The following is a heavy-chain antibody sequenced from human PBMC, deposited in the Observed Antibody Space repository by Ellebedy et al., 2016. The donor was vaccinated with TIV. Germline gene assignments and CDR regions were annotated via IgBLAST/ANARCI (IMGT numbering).Heavy chain of an antibody. CDR1: GFTFSSYA. CDR2: VSYDERTK. CDR3: AKGSSNFAGFDS. J-gene: IGHJ4*02. Sequence: GESLKISCAASGFTFSSYAMGWVRQAPGKGLEWVAVVSYDERTKHYSDSVKGRFTISRDNSMNTLYLHMNSLRPDDTSLYYCAKGSSNFAGFDSWGQGTLVTVSS. V-gene: IGHV3-30*18.